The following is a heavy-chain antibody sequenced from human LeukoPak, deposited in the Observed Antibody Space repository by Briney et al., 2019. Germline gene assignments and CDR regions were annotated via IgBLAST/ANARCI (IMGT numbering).Heavy chain of an antibody. CDR1: GFTFGDYA. V-gene: IGHV3-49*03. CDR3: ARDRGDYYDSSGYIFDY. D-gene: IGHD3-22*01. J-gene: IGHJ4*02. Sequence: GGSLRLSCTASGFTFGDYAMSWFRQAPGKGLEWVGFIRSKAYGGTTEYAASVKGRFTISRDDSKSIAYLQMNSLRAEDTAVYYCARDRGDYYDSSGYIFDYWGQGTLVTVSS. CDR2: IRSKAYGGTT.